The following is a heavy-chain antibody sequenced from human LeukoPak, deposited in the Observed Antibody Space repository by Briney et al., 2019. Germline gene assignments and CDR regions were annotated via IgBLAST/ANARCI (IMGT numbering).Heavy chain of an antibody. CDR2: IDHPGSA. Sequence: SETLSLTCTVSGASITTNHWSWIRQPPGKGLEWIGNIDHPGSANYDPALKSRVILSMDTSKNQVSLKLTSVTPADTAVYYCATYRAAESGRGNWGQGTLVVVAS. CDR1: GASITTNH. V-gene: IGHV4-59*01. J-gene: IGHJ4*02. CDR3: ATYRAAESGRGN. D-gene: IGHD3-10*01.